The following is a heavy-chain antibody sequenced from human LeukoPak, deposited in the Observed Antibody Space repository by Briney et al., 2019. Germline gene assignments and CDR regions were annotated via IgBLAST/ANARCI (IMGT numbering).Heavy chain of an antibody. D-gene: IGHD4-23*01. CDR1: GGSTSSGGYY. J-gene: IGHJ4*02. Sequence: PSETLSLTCTVSGGSTSSGGYYWSWIRQHPGKGLEWIGYIYYSGSTYYNPSLKSRVTISVDTSKNQFSLKLSSVTAADTAVYYCARPVRLLQPHFDYWGQGTLVTVSS. CDR3: ARPVRLLQPHFDY. CDR2: IYYSGST. V-gene: IGHV4-31*03.